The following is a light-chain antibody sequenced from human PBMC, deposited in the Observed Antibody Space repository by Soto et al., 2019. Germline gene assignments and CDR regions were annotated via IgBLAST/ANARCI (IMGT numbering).Light chain of an antibody. CDR3: QEYNKPPPVT. CDR1: QSVGSN. Sequence: EVVMTQSPATLSVSPGEGATLSCRASQSVGSNLAWYQQKPGQAPRLLIYGASTRATGIAARLSGSGSGTEFSLTISSLQSEDFAVYYCQEYNKPPPVTFGGGTTVEFK. J-gene: IGKJ4*01. V-gene: IGKV3-15*01. CDR2: GAS.